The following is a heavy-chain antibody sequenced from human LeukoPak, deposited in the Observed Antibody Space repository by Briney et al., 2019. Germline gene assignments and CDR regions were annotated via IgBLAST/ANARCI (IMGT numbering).Heavy chain of an antibody. CDR2: IKQDGSEK. Sequence: GGSLRLSCAASGFTFSSYWMSWVRRAPGKGLEWVANIKQDGSEKYYVDSVKGRFTISRDNAKNSLYLQMNSLRAEDTAVYYCARGSVLRYFDWLDFDYWGQGTLVTVSS. CDR3: ARGSVLRYFDWLDFDY. D-gene: IGHD3-9*01. CDR1: GFTFSSYW. J-gene: IGHJ4*02. V-gene: IGHV3-7*03.